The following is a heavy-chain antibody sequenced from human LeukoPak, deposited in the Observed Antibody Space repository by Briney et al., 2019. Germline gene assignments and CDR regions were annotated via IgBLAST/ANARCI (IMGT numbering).Heavy chain of an antibody. CDR2: IYTSGST. CDR3: ARDMRYDILTGYYYNWFDP. D-gene: IGHD3-9*01. V-gene: IGHV4-61*02. Sequence: SQTLSLTCTVSGASITSGSYYWSWIRQPAGKGLEWIGRIYTSGSTNYNPSLKSRVTISVDTSKNQLSLKLSSVTAADTAVYYCARDMRYDILTGYYYNWFDPWGQGTLVTVSS. CDR1: GASITSGSYY. J-gene: IGHJ5*02.